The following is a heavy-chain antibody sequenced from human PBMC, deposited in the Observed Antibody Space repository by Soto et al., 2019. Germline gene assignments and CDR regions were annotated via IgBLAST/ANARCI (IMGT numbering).Heavy chain of an antibody. CDR1: GFTVSSNY. D-gene: IGHD3-3*01. CDR3: ARVSGNYDYLHFDY. Sequence: GGSLRLSCAASGFTVSSNYMSWVRQAPGKGLEWVSVIYSGGSTYYADSVKGRFTISRHNSKNTLYLQMNSLRAEDTAVYYCARVSGNYDYLHFDYWGQGTLVTVSS. CDR2: IYSGGST. J-gene: IGHJ4*02. V-gene: IGHV3-53*04.